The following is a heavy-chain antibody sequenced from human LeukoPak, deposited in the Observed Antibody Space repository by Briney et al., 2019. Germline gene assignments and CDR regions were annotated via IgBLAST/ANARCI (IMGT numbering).Heavy chain of an antibody. Sequence: ASVKVSCKASGYTFTSYGISWVRQAPGQGLEWMGWISAYNGNTNYAQKLQGRVTMTTDTSTSTAYMELRSLRSDDTAVYYCARITPVLRYFDWLLSGGYYFDYWGQGTLVTVSS. CDR1: GYTFTSYG. J-gene: IGHJ4*02. CDR2: ISAYNGNT. D-gene: IGHD3-9*01. CDR3: ARITPVLRYFDWLLSGGYYFDY. V-gene: IGHV1-18*01.